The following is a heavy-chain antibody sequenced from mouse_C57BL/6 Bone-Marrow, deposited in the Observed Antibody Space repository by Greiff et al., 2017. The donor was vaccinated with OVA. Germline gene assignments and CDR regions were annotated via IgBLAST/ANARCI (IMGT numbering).Heavy chain of an antibody. CDR3: TRGYSNYYAMDY. Sequence: QVQLQQSGAELVRPGASVTLSCKASGYTFTDYEMHWVKQTPVHGLEWIGAIDPDTGGTAYNQKFKGKAILTADKSSSTAYMELRSLTSEDSAVYYCTRGYSNYYAMDYWGQGTSVTVSS. CDR2: IDPDTGGT. J-gene: IGHJ4*01. V-gene: IGHV1-15*01. D-gene: IGHD2-5*01. CDR1: GYTFTDYE.